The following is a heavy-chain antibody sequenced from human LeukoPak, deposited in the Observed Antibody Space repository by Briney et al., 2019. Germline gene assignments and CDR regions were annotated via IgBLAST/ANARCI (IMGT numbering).Heavy chain of an antibody. V-gene: IGHV3-30*02. Sequence: PGGSLRLSCAASGFTFSSYGMHWVRQAPGKGLEWVAFIRYDGNNKYYADSVKVRFTISRDNSKNTLYLQMNSLRAEDTAVYYCAKISDFWSDTYWGQGTLVTVSS. CDR3: AKISDFWSDTY. CDR1: GFTFSSYG. J-gene: IGHJ4*02. D-gene: IGHD3-3*01. CDR2: IRYDGNNK.